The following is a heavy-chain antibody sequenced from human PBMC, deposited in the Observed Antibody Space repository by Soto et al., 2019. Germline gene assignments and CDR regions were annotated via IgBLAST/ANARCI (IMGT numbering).Heavy chain of an antibody. CDR3: ASSSGGSYYDY. CDR1: GGSIISYY. CDR2: IYYSGST. V-gene: IGHV4-59*06. J-gene: IGHJ4*02. D-gene: IGHD2-15*01. Sequence: SETLSLTCTVSGGSIISYYWSWIRQHPGKGLEWIGYIYYSGSTYYNPSLKSRVTISVDTSKNQFSLKLSSVTAADTAVYYCASSSGGSYYDYWGQGTLVTVSS.